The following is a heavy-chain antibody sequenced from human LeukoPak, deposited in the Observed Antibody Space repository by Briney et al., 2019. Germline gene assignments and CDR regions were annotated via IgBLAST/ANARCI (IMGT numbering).Heavy chain of an antibody. D-gene: IGHD2-21*02. CDR3: ARDCRGGAYCGGDGDAFDI. CDR1: GFTFSNAW. V-gene: IGHV3-15*01. Sequence: GGSLRLSCAASGFTFSNAWMSWVRQAPGKGLEWVGRIKSKTDGGTTDYAAPVKGRFTISRDDSKNTLYLQMNSLRAEDTAVYYCARDCRGGAYCGGDGDAFDIWGQGTMVTVSS. J-gene: IGHJ3*02. CDR2: IKSKTDGGTT.